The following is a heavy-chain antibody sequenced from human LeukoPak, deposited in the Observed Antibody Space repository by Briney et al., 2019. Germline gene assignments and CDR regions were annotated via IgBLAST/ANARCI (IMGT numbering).Heavy chain of an antibody. CDR1: GYTFTSYG. Sequence: ASVKVSCKASGYTFTSYGISWVRQAPGQGLEWMGWISAYNGNTNYAQKLQGRVTMTTDTSTSTAYMELRSLRSDDTAVYYCARGMWYHYGAGSYRDVFDIWGQGTMVTVSS. V-gene: IGHV1-18*01. CDR3: ARGMWYHYGAGSYRDVFDI. J-gene: IGHJ3*02. CDR2: ISAYNGNT. D-gene: IGHD3-10*01.